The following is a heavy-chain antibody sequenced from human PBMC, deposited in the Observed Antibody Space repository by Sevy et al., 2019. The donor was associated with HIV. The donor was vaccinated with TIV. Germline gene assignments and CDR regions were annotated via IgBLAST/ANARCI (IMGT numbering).Heavy chain of an antibody. V-gene: IGHV4-30-4*01. CDR3: ARMKFWNGYFDY. D-gene: IGHD3-3*01. J-gene: IGHJ4*02. CDR2: IYYSGRT. CDR1: GGSISNADYY. Sequence: SETLSLTCSVSGGSISNADYYWSWIRQPPGKGLEWIGYIYYSGRTYYNPSLKSRISISLDTSRNQFSLSLDSVTAADTAVYYCARMKFWNGYFDYWGQGTLVTVSS.